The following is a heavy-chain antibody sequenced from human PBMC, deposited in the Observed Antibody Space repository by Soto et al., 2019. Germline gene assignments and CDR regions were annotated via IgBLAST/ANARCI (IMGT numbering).Heavy chain of an antibody. CDR3: ARQPYNWNYVLDY. Sequence: PSETLSLTCTVSGGSISSYYWSRIRQPPGKGLEWIGYIYYSGSTNYNPSLKSRVTISVDTSKNQFSLKLSSVTAADTAVYYCARQPYNWNYVLDYWGQGTLVTVSS. CDR1: GGSISSYY. V-gene: IGHV4-59*08. J-gene: IGHJ4*02. CDR2: IYYSGST. D-gene: IGHD1-7*01.